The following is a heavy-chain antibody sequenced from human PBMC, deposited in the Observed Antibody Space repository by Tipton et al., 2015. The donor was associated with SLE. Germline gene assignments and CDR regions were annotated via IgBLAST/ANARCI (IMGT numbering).Heavy chain of an antibody. CDR2: IYNSGGT. CDR1: GGSISRGTYY. J-gene: IGHJ4*01. V-gene: IGHV4-31*03. Sequence: TLSLTCIDSGGSISRGTYYWSWIRQHPGKGPEWIGYIYNSGGTYYNPSLKSRVTISIDTSKNQFSLKVNSVTAADTALYYCARAVAGNSEYFDYWGHGTLVTVSS. CDR3: ARAVAGNSEYFDY. D-gene: IGHD6-19*01.